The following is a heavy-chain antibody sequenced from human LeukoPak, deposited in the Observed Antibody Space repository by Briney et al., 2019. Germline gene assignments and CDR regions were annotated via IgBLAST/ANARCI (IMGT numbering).Heavy chain of an antibody. J-gene: IGHJ6*02. CDR2: IYPGDSDT. D-gene: IGHD6-19*01. Sequence: GEPLKISCKGSGYSFTSYWIGWVRQMPGKGLEWMGIIYPGDSDTRYSPSFQGQVTISADKSISTAYLQWSSLKASDTAMYYCARQLTSGWSPNYGMDVWGQGTTVTVSS. CDR3: ARQLTSGWSPNYGMDV. V-gene: IGHV5-51*01. CDR1: GYSFTSYW.